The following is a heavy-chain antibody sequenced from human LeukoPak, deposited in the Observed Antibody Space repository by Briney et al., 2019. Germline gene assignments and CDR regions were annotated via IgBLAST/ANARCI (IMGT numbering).Heavy chain of an antibody. CDR2: IRSKIDGGAT. CDR3: YTSITDY. J-gene: IGHJ4*02. Sequence: PGGSLRLSCKASGFTFTNAWMNWVGQAPGRGLEWVGRIRSKIDGGATDYAAPVKGRFTISRDDSKNTLYLQINSLKIEDTAMYYCYTSITDYWGQGTLDTVSS. CDR1: GFTFTNAW. V-gene: IGHV3-15*07. D-gene: IGHD2-21*01.